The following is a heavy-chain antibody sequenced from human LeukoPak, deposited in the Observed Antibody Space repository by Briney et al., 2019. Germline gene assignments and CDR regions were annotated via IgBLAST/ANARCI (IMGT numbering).Heavy chain of an antibody. Sequence: GRSLRLSCAASGFTFSRTSMHWVRQSPGKGLEWVAVISFDGGTKYYADSVKGRLTVSRDNSKKALYLQMNSLRTEDTAVYFCARGLTAIRGIEYSYYGMGVWGQGTTVTVSS. D-gene: IGHD3-10*01. J-gene: IGHJ6*02. CDR3: ARGLTAIRGIEYSYYGMGV. CDR1: GFTFSRTS. CDR2: ISFDGGTK. V-gene: IGHV3-30-3*01.